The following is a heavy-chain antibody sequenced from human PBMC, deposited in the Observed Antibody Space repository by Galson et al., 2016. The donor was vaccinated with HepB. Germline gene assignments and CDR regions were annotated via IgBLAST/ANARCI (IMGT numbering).Heavy chain of an antibody. CDR3: TRAVYSSSWLLYYGMDV. J-gene: IGHJ6*02. CDR1: GLSFSVRG. CDR2: IWNDGRTT. Sequence: SLRLSCATSGLSFSVRGMHWVRQAPGKGLEWVAVIWNDGRTTYYGDSVKGRFIISRDNAKNTLYLQLNSLRGEDTAVYYCTRAVYSSSWLLYYGMDVWGQGTTVTVSS. V-gene: IGHV3-33*01. D-gene: IGHD6-13*01.